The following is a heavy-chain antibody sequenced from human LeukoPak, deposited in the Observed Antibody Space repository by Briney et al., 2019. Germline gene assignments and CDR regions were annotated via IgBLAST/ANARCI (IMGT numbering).Heavy chain of an antibody. Sequence: PGGSLRLSCAASGFTFSSYAMHWVRQAPGKGLEWVAVISYDGSNKYYADSVKGRFTISRDNSKNTLYLQMNSLRAEDTAVYYCARDPVAAAGPNVEYFQHWGQGTLVTVSS. D-gene: IGHD6-13*01. CDR3: ARDPVAAAGPNVEYFQH. CDR2: ISYDGSNK. J-gene: IGHJ1*01. V-gene: IGHV3-30-3*01. CDR1: GFTFSSYA.